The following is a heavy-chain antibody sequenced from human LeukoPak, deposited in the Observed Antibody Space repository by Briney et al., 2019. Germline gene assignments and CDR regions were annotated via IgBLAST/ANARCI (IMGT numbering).Heavy chain of an antibody. D-gene: IGHD1-1*01. CDR2: IFPAGPDT. J-gene: IGHJ5*02. CDR1: GYRFIDHW. CDR3: ARQGQLSADSGGS. Sequence: GESLETPCKASGYRFIDHWIGWVRPKPGKGLEWMGIIFPAGPDTRYSPSFQGRVTFSADESITTAYLQWNSLKASDTAMYFCARQGQLSADSGGSWGQGNPGTVSS. V-gene: IGHV5-51*01.